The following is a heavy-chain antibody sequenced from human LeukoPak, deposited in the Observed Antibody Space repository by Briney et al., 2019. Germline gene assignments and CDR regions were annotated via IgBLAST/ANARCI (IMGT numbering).Heavy chain of an antibody. V-gene: IGHV3-30-3*01. CDR2: ISYDGSNK. CDR1: GFTLSSYA. Sequence: GGSLRLSCAASGFTLSSYAIQWVRQAPGKGLEWVAVISYDGSNKYYADSVKGRFTISRDNSKNTLYLQMNSLRAEDTAVYYCARDWLRFLGGFDYWGQGTLVTVSS. CDR3: ARDWLRFLGGFDY. J-gene: IGHJ4*02. D-gene: IGHD3-3*01.